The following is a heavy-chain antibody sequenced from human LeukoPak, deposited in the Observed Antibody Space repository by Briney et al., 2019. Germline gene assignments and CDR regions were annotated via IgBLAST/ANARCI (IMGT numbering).Heavy chain of an antibody. D-gene: IGHD1-7*01. Sequence: PGGSLRLSCAASGFTFTNAWMSWVRQAPGKGLEWVGRIKIKGEGETTDYAATVKGRFTISRCESENTLFLQMHSLETEDTALYYCVWNSEHYFDFWGQGSLVTVSS. CDR1: GFTFTNAW. CDR3: VWNSEHYFDF. J-gene: IGHJ4*02. CDR2: IKIKGEGETT. V-gene: IGHV3-15*01.